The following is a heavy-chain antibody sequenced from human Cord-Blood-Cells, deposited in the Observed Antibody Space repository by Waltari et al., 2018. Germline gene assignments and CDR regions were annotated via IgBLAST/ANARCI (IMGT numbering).Heavy chain of an antibody. Sequence: EVQLVESGGGLVQPGGSLRLSCAASGFTFSSYEMNWVRQAPGKGLGWVSYISSSGSTIYNADAVKGRFTISRDNAKNSLYLQMNSLRAEDTAVYYCARDNWAIFDYWGQGTLVTVSS. CDR3: ARDNWAIFDY. J-gene: IGHJ4*02. CDR2: ISSSGSTI. D-gene: IGHD7-27*01. CDR1: GFTFSSYE. V-gene: IGHV3-48*03.